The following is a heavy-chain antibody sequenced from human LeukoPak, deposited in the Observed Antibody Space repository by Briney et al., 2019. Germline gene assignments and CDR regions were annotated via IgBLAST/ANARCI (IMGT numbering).Heavy chain of an antibody. Sequence: PGWSLRLSCAASGVTFSSYEMNWVRQAPGKGLEWVSYISSSGSTIYYADSVKGRFTISRDNAKNSLYLQMNSLRAEDKAVYYCVRPLHYDILTGYYTVPFDYWGQGALVTVSS. CDR3: VRPLHYDILTGYYTVPFDY. V-gene: IGHV3-48*03. D-gene: IGHD3-9*01. CDR1: GVTFSSYE. J-gene: IGHJ4*02. CDR2: ISSSGSTI.